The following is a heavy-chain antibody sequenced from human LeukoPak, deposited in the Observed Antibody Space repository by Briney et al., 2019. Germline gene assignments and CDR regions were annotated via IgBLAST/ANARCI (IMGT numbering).Heavy chain of an antibody. CDR2: IHHNGNT. V-gene: IGHV4-30-2*01. Sequence: SETLSLTCTVSTGSITSGGYSWNWIRQAPGKGLEWIGYIHHNGNTYSNPSLKSRVTMSLDTSKNQFSLKLSSVTAADTAIYYCARDDGDYAYYFDSWGQGALVTVSS. J-gene: IGHJ4*02. CDR1: TGSITSGGYS. CDR3: ARDDGDYAYYFDS. D-gene: IGHD4-17*01.